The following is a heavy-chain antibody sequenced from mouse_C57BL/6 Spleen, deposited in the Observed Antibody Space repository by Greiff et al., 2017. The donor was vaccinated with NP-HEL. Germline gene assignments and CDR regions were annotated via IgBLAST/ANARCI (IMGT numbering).Heavy chain of an antibody. CDR3: ARWDYGSSYLDD. CDR1: GYTFTSYW. V-gene: IGHV1-52*01. J-gene: IGHJ2*01. D-gene: IGHD1-1*01. CDR2: IDPSDSET. Sequence: QVQLQQPGAELVRPGSSVKLSCKASGYTFTSYWMHWVKQRPIQGLEWIGNIDPSDSETHYNQKFKDKATLTVDKSSSTAYMQLSSLTSEDSAVYYCARWDYGSSYLDDGGQGTTLTVSS.